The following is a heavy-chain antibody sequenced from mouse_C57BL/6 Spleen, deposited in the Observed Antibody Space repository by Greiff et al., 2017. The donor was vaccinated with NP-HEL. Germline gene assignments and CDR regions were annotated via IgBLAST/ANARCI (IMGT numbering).Heavy chain of an antibody. CDR1: GYTFTTYP. V-gene: IGHV1-47*01. J-gene: IGHJ4*01. CDR3: ARGGLPHYYAMDY. Sequence: VKLMESGAELVKPGASVKMSCKASGYTFTTYPIEWMKQNHGKSLEWIGNFHPYNDDTKYNEKFKGKATLTVEKSSSTVYLELSRLTSDDSAVYYCARGGLPHYYAMDYWGQGTSVTVSS. D-gene: IGHD2-4*01. CDR2: FHPYNDDT.